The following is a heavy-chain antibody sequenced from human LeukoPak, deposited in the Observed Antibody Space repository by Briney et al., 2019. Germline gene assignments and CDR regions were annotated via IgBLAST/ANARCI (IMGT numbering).Heavy chain of an antibody. CDR1: GYHINNYW. CDR3: ARQEYCSGGSCYTWFDP. CDR2: IYPADSDI. V-gene: IGHV5-51*01. D-gene: IGHD2-15*01. Sequence: GESLQISCKGSGYHINNYWIGWVRQLPGKGLEWMGIIYPADSDIRYSPSFQGQVTIPADKSISTAHLQCSSLKASDTAMYYCARQEYCSGGSCYTWFDPWGQGTLVTVSS. J-gene: IGHJ5*02.